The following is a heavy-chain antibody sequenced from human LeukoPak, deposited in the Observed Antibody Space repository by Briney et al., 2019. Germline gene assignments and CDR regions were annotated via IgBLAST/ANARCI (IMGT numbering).Heavy chain of an antibody. V-gene: IGHV4-38-2*02. CDR1: GGSISSCY. CDR2: IYHTGST. J-gene: IGHJ4*02. Sequence: SETLSLTCTVSGGSISSCYWGWIRQPPGKGLEWVGSIYHTGSTYRNASLESRVSISVDTSKNQFSLKLRSMTAADTALYYCATYDNTGYYFAYGGQGSLVTVSS. CDR3: ATYDNTGYYFAY. D-gene: IGHD3-22*01.